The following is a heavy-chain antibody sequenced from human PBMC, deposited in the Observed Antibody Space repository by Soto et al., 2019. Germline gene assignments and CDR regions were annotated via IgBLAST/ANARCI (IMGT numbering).Heavy chain of an antibody. J-gene: IGHJ4*02. Sequence: EVQVLESGGGLVQPGGSLRLSCAASGFTFSSYGMNWVRQAPGKGLEWVSGLRSDGDTTYNADSVKGRFTVSRDTSKDTVDLQMNSLRAEDTAVYYCAKGKGVGATPDGANCWGQGTLVTVSS. CDR2: LRSDGDTT. V-gene: IGHV3-23*01. CDR3: AKGKGVGATPDGANC. D-gene: IGHD1-26*01. CDR1: GFTFSSYG.